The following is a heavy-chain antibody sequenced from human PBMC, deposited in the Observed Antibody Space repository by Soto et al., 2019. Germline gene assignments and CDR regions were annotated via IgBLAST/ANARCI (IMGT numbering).Heavy chain of an antibody. CDR3: ARDLLWFGEPRAPYGMDV. J-gene: IGHJ6*02. V-gene: IGHV1-8*01. D-gene: IGHD3-10*01. Sequence: ASVKVSCKASGYTFTSYDINWVRQATGQGLEWMGWMNPNSGNTGYAQKFQGRVTMTRNTSISTAYMELSSLRSEDTAVYYCARDLLWFGEPRAPYGMDVWGQGTTVTVSS. CDR2: MNPNSGNT. CDR1: GYTFTSYD.